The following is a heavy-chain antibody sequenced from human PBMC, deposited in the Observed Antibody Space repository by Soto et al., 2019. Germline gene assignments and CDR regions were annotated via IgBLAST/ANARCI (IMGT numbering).Heavy chain of an antibody. J-gene: IGHJ6*02. Sequence: QVQLRESGPGLVKSSETLSLTCTVSGGSISTYYWRWVRQPPGKGLEWIGYIYYSGTATYNPSLRSRVTISVDTSKNPFSLRLCAVTASDTAVYYCARGYGIQLGSLAGRYYYHKLDVLGQGTTVTVYS. V-gene: IGHV4-59*01. CDR2: IYYSGTA. D-gene: IGHD1-1*01. CDR3: ARGYGIQLGSLAGRYYYHKLDV. CDR1: GGSISTYY.